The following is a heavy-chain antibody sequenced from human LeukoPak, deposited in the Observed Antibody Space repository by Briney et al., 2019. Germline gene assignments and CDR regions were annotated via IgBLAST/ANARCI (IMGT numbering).Heavy chain of an antibody. J-gene: IGHJ4*02. CDR2: ISGYGDRI. Sequence: GGSLRLSCAASGFAFRSFVVSWVRQAPGKGLEGGSSISGYGDRIYYADSVKGRFTISRDNSKNMLYLQMNSLRAEDTATYYCAKEGVAETTRGAYFDHWGQGTPVTVFS. D-gene: IGHD4-17*01. CDR1: GFAFRSFV. CDR3: AKEGVAETTRGAYFDH. V-gene: IGHV3-23*01.